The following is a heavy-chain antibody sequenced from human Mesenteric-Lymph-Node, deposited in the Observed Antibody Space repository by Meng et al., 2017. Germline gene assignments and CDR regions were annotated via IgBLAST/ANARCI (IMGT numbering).Heavy chain of an antibody. CDR1: GGSISTYY. D-gene: IGHD2-15*01. V-gene: IGHV4-59*01. J-gene: IGHJ4*02. Sequence: SETLSLTCSISGGSISTYYWNWIRQPPGKGLDWIGYVSYSGSTNYNPSLKSRVTISLDTSKNQFSLKLTSVTAADTAVYYCARAGVYCSGGSCYPDAFDYWGQGTLVTVSS. CDR2: VSYSGST. CDR3: ARAGVYCSGGSCYPDAFDY.